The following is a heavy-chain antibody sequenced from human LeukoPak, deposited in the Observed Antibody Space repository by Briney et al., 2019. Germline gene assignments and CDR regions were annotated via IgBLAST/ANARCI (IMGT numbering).Heavy chain of an antibody. CDR3: VRGSLRLPRSTPDY. D-gene: IGHD2-21*02. J-gene: IGHJ4*02. CDR2: ISSDGSVT. CDR1: GFSFTNYW. V-gene: IGHV3-74*03. Sequence: GGSLRLSCAVSGFSFTNYWMHWVGQAPGKGLGWVSYISSDGSVTKYADSVKGRFTISRDNAVNTLYLQMNSLRVEDTAVYYCVRGSLRLPRSTPDYWGQGTLVTVSS.